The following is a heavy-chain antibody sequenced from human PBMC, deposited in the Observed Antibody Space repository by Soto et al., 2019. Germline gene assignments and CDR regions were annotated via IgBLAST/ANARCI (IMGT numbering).Heavy chain of an antibody. CDR2: IDPSGGST. CDR1: GYTFTSYY. Sequence: AAVKVSCKASGYTFTSYYMHWVRQAPGKGLEWMGIIDPSGGSTSYAQKFQGRVTMTRDTSTSTVYMELSSLRSEDTAVYYCARGGSGRMFDYWGQGTPVTVSS. J-gene: IGHJ4*02. CDR3: ARGGSGRMFDY. D-gene: IGHD6-19*01. V-gene: IGHV1-46*01.